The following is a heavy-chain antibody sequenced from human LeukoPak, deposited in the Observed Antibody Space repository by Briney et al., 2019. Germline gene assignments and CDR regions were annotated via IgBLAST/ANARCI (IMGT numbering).Heavy chain of an antibody. CDR1: GGSISSSSYY. V-gene: IGHV4-39*07. Sequence: SETLSLTCTVSGGSISSSSYYWGWIRQPPGKGLEWIGTIYYSGATYYNPSLKSRVTISVDTSKNQFSLKLSSVTAADTAVYYCARGYSYGYFDYWGQGTLVTVSS. D-gene: IGHD5-18*01. CDR3: ARGYSYGYFDY. J-gene: IGHJ4*02. CDR2: IYYSGAT.